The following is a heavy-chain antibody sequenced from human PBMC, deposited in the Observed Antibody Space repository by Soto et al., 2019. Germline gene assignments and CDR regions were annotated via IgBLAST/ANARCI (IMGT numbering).Heavy chain of an antibody. V-gene: IGHV3-33*01. CDR2: IWYDGSNK. CDR3: ARDSGLDDAFDI. J-gene: IGHJ3*02. Sequence: QVQLVESGGGVVQPGRSLRLSCAASGFTFSSYGMHWVRQAPGKGLEWVAVIWYDGSNKYYADSVKGRVTISRDNSKNKLYLEMNSLRAEDTAVYYCARDSGLDDAFDIWGQGTMVTVSS. CDR1: GFTFSSYG. D-gene: IGHD3-10*01.